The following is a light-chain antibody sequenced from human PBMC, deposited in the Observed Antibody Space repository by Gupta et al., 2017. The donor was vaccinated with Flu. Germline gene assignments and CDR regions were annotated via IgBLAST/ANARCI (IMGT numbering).Light chain of an antibody. Sequence: DIQMTQSPSSLSASVGDRVTITCQASQDISNYLNWYQQKPGKAPKLLIYDASNWETGVPSMCSGHAYGPHFTFTMMSRLPDDIATNYCQQEYNLRSGLTFGHGTKVDIK. CDR1: QDISNY. J-gene: IGKJ3*01. CDR2: DAS. V-gene: IGKV1-33*01. CDR3: QQEYNLRSGLT.